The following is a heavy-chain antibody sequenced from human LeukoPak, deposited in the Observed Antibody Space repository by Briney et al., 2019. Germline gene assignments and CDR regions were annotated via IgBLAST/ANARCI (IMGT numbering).Heavy chain of an antibody. CDR1: GYTFINYD. CDR2: LNPNSGNR. Sequence: ASVKVSCKASGYTFINYDINWVRQAPGQGLEWIGWLNPNSGNRGFARKFQDRVTLTRDTSISPAYMDLYSLTSEDTAVYYCARGNMIRFGGVSWGQGSLVTVSS. D-gene: IGHD3-16*01. J-gene: IGHJ5*02. CDR3: ARGNMIRFGGVS. V-gene: IGHV1-8*01.